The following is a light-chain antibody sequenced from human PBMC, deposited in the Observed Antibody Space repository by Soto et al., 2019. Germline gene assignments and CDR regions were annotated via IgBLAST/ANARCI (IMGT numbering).Light chain of an antibody. CDR1: SSDVGSYNL. V-gene: IGLV2-23*01. J-gene: IGLJ1*01. CDR2: EGS. Sequence: HSVLTQPASVSGSPGQSITISCTGTSSDVGSYNLVSWYQQHPGKAPKFMIYEGSKRPSGVSNRFSGSKSGNTASLTISGLQAEDEADYYCCSYAGSSTPYVFGTGTKVTVL. CDR3: CSYAGSSTPYV.